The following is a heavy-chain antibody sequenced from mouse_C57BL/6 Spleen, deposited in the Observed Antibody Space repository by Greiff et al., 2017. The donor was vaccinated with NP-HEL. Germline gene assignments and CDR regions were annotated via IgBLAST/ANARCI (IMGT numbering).Heavy chain of an antibody. J-gene: IGHJ3*01. CDR1: GFTFSSYT. Sequence: EVHLVESGGGLVKPGGSLKLSCAASGFTFSSYTMSWVRQTPEKRLEWVATISGGGGNTYYPDSVKGRFTISRDNAKNTLYLQMSSLRSEDTALYYCARHFYYDYDWFAYWGQGTLVTVSA. CDR3: ARHFYYDYDWFAY. CDR2: ISGGGGNT. V-gene: IGHV5-9*01. D-gene: IGHD2-4*01.